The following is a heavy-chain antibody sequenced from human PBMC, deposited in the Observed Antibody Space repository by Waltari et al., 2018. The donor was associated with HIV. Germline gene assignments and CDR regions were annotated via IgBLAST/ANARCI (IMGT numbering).Heavy chain of an antibody. Sequence: VQSGAEVKKPGASVKVSCKASGYTFTSYDINWVRQATGQGLEWMGWMNLNNGNAGYAQKFQGRFTMTRNSSISTAYMEVSSQRSEDTAMYYCAFWSGYYGEYYFDYWGQGTLVTVSS. V-gene: IGHV1-8*01. CDR3: AFWSGYYGEYYFDY. CDR2: MNLNNGNA. D-gene: IGHD3-3*01. J-gene: IGHJ4*02. CDR1: GYTFTSYD.